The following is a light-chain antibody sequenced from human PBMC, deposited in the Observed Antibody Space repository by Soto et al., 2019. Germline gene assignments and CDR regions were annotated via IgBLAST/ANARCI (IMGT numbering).Light chain of an antibody. Sequence: DIQMTQSPPSLSASVGDRVTISCRASQAINKYLNWYQLKEGQAPKLLIYSTSEFQPGVPSRFSGSTSGAQFSLTIPGLQPDDSATYFCQQSFKTPFPFGQGT. J-gene: IGKJ2*01. CDR2: STS. CDR1: QAINKY. V-gene: IGKV1-39*01. CDR3: QQSFKTPFP.